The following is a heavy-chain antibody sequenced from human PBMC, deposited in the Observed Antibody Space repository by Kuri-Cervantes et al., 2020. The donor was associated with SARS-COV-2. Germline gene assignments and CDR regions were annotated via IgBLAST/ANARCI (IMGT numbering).Heavy chain of an antibody. Sequence: GESLKISCAASGFTFSNSDMNWVRQAPGKGLEWVAVISYDGSNKYYADSVKGRFTISRDNSQNTLYLHMKSLSSEDTAMYYCAKDRVGVQDFWGQGTLVTVSS. CDR2: ISYDGSNK. CDR1: GFTFSNSD. D-gene: IGHD2-21*01. J-gene: IGHJ4*02. CDR3: AKDRVGVQDF. V-gene: IGHV3-30*18.